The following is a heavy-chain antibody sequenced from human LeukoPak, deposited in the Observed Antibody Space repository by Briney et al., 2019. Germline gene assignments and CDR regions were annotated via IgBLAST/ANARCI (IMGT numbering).Heavy chain of an antibody. Sequence: PSETLSLTCAVYGGSFSGYYWSWIRQPPGKGLEWIGEINHSGSTNYDPSLKSRATISVDTSKNQFSLKLSSVTAADTAVYYCARESKEGIAAAGSFDYWGQGTLVTVSS. CDR2: INHSGST. D-gene: IGHD6-13*01. CDR1: GGSFSGYY. CDR3: ARESKEGIAAAGSFDY. J-gene: IGHJ4*02. V-gene: IGHV4-34*01.